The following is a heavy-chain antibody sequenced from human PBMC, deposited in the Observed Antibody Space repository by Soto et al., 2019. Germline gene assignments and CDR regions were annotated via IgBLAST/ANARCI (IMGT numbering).Heavy chain of an antibody. D-gene: IGHD6-13*01. J-gene: IGHJ4*02. CDR2: MYYSGST. V-gene: IGHV4-59*01. Sequence: SETLSLTCTVSGGSISSYYWSWIRQPPGKGLEWIGYMYYSGSTNYNPSLKSRVTISVDTSKNQFSLKLSSVTAADTAVYYCARGCSSTWYYFDYWGQGTLVTVSS. CDR1: GGSISSYY. CDR3: ARGCSSTWYYFDY.